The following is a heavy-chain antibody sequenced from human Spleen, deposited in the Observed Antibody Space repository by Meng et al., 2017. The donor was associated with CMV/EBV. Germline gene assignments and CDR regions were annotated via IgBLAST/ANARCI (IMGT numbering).Heavy chain of an antibody. CDR1: GYTVQNYG. D-gene: IGHD5-24*01. CDR2: ITVYSGNT. CDR3: ARGGDGYSTAFDY. J-gene: IGHJ4*02. Sequence: KASGYTVQNYGISWVRQAPGHGLEWMGWITVYSGNTKYADKFQGRVTMTTDTSTSTAYLELRSLRSDDMAVYYCARGGDGYSTAFDYWGQGALVTVSS. V-gene: IGHV1-18*03.